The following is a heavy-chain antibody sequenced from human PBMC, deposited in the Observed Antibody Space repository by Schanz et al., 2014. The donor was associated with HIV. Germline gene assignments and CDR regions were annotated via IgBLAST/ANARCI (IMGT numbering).Heavy chain of an antibody. CDR2: MSGSGGST. J-gene: IGHJ4*02. Sequence: EVKLSESGGGLVQPGGSLRLSCAASRFTFSSFAMSWVRQAPGKGLEWVSAMSGSGGSTYYADSVKGRFTISRDNSKNTLYLQMNSLRVEDTAVYYCANEEVPNDYWGQGTLVTVSS. V-gene: IGHV3-23*01. CDR3: ANEEVPNDY. CDR1: RFTFSSFA.